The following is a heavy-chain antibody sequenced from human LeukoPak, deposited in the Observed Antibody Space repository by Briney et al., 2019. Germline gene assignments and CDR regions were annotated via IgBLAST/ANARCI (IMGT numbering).Heavy chain of an antibody. J-gene: IGHJ4*02. CDR1: GFTFSSYS. D-gene: IGHD3-10*01. V-gene: IGHV3-21*01. CDR2: ISSSSSYI. Sequence: KSGGSLRLSCAASGFTFSSYSMNWVRQAPGKGLEWVSSISSSSSYIYYADSVKGRFTISRDNAKNSLYLQMNSLRAEDTAVYYCARAAMVRGVILIAFDYWGQGTLVTVSS. CDR3: ARAAMVRGVILIAFDY.